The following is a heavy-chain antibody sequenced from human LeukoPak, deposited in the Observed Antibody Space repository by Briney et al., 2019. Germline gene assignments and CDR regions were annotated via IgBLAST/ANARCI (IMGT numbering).Heavy chain of an antibody. D-gene: IGHD1-7*01. Sequence: GGSLRLSCAASGFTFDDYAMHWVRQAPGKGLEWVSGISWNSGSIGYADSVKGRFTISRDNAKNSLYLQMNSLRAEDTAVYYCARDRPYTWTDNDWNYFFYFDYWGQGTLVTVSS. CDR2: ISWNSGSI. V-gene: IGHV3-9*01. J-gene: IGHJ4*02. CDR3: ARDRPYTWTDNDWNYFFYFDY. CDR1: GFTFDDYA.